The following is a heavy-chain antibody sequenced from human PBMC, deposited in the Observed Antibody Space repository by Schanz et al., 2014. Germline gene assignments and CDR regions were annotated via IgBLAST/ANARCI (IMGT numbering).Heavy chain of an antibody. V-gene: IGHV3-30*03. CDR2: ISTDGTNT. Sequence: VQLVESGGELVQPGGSLRLSCAASGFTFSSYWMHWVRQVPGKGLEKVAAISTDGTNTYYAASVRGRFTISRDNSKNTVYLQMDSLRSEDTAVYYCTRDRGALVTHNDALNLWGQGTMVSVSS. J-gene: IGHJ3*01. CDR3: TRDRGALVTHNDALNL. CDR1: GFTFSSYW. D-gene: IGHD2-8*02.